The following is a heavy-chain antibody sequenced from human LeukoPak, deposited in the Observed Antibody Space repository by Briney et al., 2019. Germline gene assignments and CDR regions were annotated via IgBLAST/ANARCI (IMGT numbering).Heavy chain of an antibody. CDR1: GFTFSSYA. J-gene: IGHJ4*02. D-gene: IGHD3-10*01. V-gene: IGHV3-30-3*01. CDR2: ISYDGSNK. CDR3: ARESYYYGSGSYPYYFDY. Sequence: GGSLRLSCAASGFTFSSYAMHWVRQAPGKGLEWVAVISYDGSNKYYADSVKGRFTISRDNSKNTLYLQMNSLRAEDTAVYYCARESYYYGSGSYPYYFDYWGQGTLVTVSS.